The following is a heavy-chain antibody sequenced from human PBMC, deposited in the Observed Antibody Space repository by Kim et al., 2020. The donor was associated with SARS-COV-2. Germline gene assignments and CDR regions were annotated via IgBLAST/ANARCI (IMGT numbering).Heavy chain of an antibody. CDR3: AKAFSYGSGSHYQFFDY. Sequence: GGSLRLSCIISEFTFNNYAMTWVRQAPGKGLEWVSSISGSGDRTFYADSVKGRFTISRDNSKNTLYLQMSSLRAEDTDIYYCAKAFSYGSGSHYQFFDYWGQGTLVTVSS. D-gene: IGHD3-10*01. CDR2: ISGSGDRT. CDR1: EFTFNNYA. V-gene: IGHV3-23*01. J-gene: IGHJ4*02.